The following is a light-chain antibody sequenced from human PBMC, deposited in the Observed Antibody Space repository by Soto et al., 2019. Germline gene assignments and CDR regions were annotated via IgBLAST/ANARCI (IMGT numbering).Light chain of an antibody. Sequence: QSVLTQPASVSGSPGQSITISCTGTSSDVGGYNYVSWYQQHPGKAPKLIIYEVSNRPSGVSNRFSGSKSGNTASLTISGLQAEDEADYYCSSYTSSSTMVFGGGTQLT. J-gene: IGLJ2*01. CDR3: SSYTSSSTMV. V-gene: IGLV2-14*01. CDR1: SSDVGGYNY. CDR2: EVS.